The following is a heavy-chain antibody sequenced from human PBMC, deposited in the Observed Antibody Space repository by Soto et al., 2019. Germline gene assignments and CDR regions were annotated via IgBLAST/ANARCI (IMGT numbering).Heavy chain of an antibody. Sequence: TETPTLTCTVSGGSISSSSYYWGWIRQPPGKGLEWIGSIYYSGSTYYNPSLKSRVTISVDTSKNQFSLKLSSVTAADTAVYYCGGHVINARGFSSAWDYFDDGCQGTLFT. J-gene: IGHJ4*02. D-gene: IGHD6-19*01. CDR1: GGSISSSSYY. CDR2: IYYSGST. CDR3: GGHVINARGFSSAWDYFDD. V-gene: IGHV4-39*01.